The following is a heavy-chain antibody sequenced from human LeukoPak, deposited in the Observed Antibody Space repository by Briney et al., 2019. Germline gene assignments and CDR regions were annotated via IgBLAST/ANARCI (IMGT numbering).Heavy chain of an antibody. CDR1: GYTFTGYY. D-gene: IGHD3-3*01. Sequence: ASVKVSCKASGYTFTGYYMHWVRQAPGQGLEWMGWINPNSGGTNYAQKFQGRVTMTRDTSISTAYMELSRLRSDDTAVYYCARGLFGVAQHWFDPWGQGTLVTVSS. CDR3: ARGLFGVAQHWFDP. J-gene: IGHJ5*02. CDR2: INPNSGGT. V-gene: IGHV1-2*02.